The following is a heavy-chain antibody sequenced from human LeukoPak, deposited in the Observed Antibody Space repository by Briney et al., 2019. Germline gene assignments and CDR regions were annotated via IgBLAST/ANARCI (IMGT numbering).Heavy chain of an antibody. CDR1: GYTVSSYD. Sequence: GASVKVSCKASGYTVSSYDFTWVRQAPGQGLEWMQWISAYQAHTKYAPKLQDTVTTNTDTCTRTAYIELRSLRTDHTAIYYCARVRTTLLYTWGERTLVTVSS. V-gene: IGHV1-18*01. CDR2: ISAYQAHT. CDR3: ARVRTTLLYT. J-gene: IGHJ5*02. D-gene: IGHD2/OR15-2a*01.